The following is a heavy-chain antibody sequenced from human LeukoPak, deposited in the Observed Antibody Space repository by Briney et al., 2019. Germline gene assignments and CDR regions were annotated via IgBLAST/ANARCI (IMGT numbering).Heavy chain of an antibody. CDR2: IYYSGST. D-gene: IGHD6-6*01. CDR1: GGSISSYY. CDR3: ARGYSSSSGRPDY. Sequence: PSETLSLTCTFSGGSISSYYWSWIRQPPGKGLEGIGYIYYSGSTNYNPCLKSRVTISVDTSKKQFSLKLSSVTAADTAVYYCARGYSSSSGRPDYWGQGNLVTVSS. J-gene: IGHJ4*02. V-gene: IGHV4-59*08.